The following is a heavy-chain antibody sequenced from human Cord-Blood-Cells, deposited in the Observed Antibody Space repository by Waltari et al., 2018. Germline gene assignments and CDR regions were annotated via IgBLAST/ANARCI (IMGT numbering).Heavy chain of an antibody. D-gene: IGHD6-6*01. CDR3: ARTFGYSSSWRAFDI. J-gene: IGHJ3*02. CDR1: GGTSSSYS. CDR2: IIPIFGTA. Sequence: QVQLVQSGAEVKKPGSPVKVSCKASGGTSSSYSFIRGRTVPGQGLEWMGGIIPIFGTANYAQKFQGRVTITADESTSTAYMELSSLRSEDTAVYYCARTFGYSSSWRAFDIWGQGTMVTVSS. V-gene: IGHV1-69*12.